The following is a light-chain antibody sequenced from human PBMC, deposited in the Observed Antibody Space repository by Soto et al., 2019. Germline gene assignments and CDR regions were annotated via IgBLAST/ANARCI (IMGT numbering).Light chain of an antibody. Sequence: EIVMTQSPATLSVSPGERATLSCRASQSVSNNLAWYQQKPGQAPRLLIYGASTRATGIPARFSGSGSGTEFTLTSSSLQSADFAVYYCQQYNNWPPLTFGGGTKVEIK. CDR2: GAS. V-gene: IGKV3D-15*01. CDR1: QSVSNN. CDR3: QQYNNWPPLT. J-gene: IGKJ4*01.